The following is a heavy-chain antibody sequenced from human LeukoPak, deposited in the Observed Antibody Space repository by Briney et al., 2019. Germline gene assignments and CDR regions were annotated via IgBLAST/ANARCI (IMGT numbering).Heavy chain of an antibody. D-gene: IGHD2-2*01. CDR1: GFTFSSYG. CDR2: IWYDGSNK. V-gene: IGHV3-33*01. CDR3: ARVDSQLDPINCSSTSCYDYYYYYGMDV. Sequence: GGSLRLSCAASGFTFSSYGMHWVLQAPGKGLEWVAVIWYDGSNKYYADSVKGRFTISRDNSKNTLYLQMNSLRAEDTAVYYCARVDSQLDPINCSSTSCYDYYYYYGMDVWGKGTTVTVSS. J-gene: IGHJ6*04.